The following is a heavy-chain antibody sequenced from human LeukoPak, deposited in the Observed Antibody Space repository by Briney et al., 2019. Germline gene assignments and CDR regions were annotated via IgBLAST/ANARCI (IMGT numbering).Heavy chain of an antibody. CDR2: IIPFFGTT. Sequence: GASVKVSCKASGGTFNDYAFSWVRQAPGPGLEWTGGIIPFFGTTTYAQRFQGRVTITTDKTTGTAYMELSSLSSEDTAVYYCAPGNWNYVLGVWGQGTLVTVSS. CDR3: APGNWNYVLGV. V-gene: IGHV1-69*05. J-gene: IGHJ4*02. CDR1: GGTFNDYA. D-gene: IGHD1-7*01.